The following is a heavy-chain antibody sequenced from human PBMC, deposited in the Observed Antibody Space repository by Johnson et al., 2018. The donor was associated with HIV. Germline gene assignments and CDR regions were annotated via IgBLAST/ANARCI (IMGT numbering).Heavy chain of an antibody. CDR1: GFTFSSYG. J-gene: IGHJ3*02. Sequence: QVQLMESGGGVVQPGGSLRLSCAASGFTFSSYGMHWVRQAPGKGLEWVAFIRYDGANKYYADSVKGRFTISRDNSKNTQHLQMSSLRAEDTAVYYCAKRPGWAPRDAFDIWGQGTLVTVSS. CDR2: IRYDGANK. D-gene: IGHD3-9*01. CDR3: AKRPGWAPRDAFDI. V-gene: IGHV3-30*02.